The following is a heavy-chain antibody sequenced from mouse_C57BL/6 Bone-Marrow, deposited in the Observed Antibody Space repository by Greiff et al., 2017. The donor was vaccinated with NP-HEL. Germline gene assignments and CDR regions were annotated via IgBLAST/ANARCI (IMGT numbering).Heavy chain of an antibody. J-gene: IGHJ1*03. Sequence: QVQLQQPGAELVKPGASVKLSCKASGYTFTSYWMHWVKQRPGRGLEWIGRIDPNSGGTKYNEKFKSKATLTVDKPSSTAYMLLSSLTSEDSAVYYCARGGFTTVVAHWYFDVWGTGTTVTVSS. CDR3: ARGGFTTVVAHWYFDV. D-gene: IGHD1-1*01. CDR1: GYTFTSYW. V-gene: IGHV1-72*01. CDR2: IDPNSGGT.